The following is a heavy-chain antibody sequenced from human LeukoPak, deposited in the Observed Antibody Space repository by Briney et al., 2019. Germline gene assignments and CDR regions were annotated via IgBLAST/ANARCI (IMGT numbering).Heavy chain of an antibody. V-gene: IGHV3-30*18. CDR1: GFTFNSYG. Sequence: PGRSLTLSCSASGFTFNSYGIQWVRQAPGKEREGVEVISNDGSNQYYAHSVKGRFTISRDNSKITLYLQMNSLRAEDTAVYYCAKEAGRWELEWGQGTLVTVSS. D-gene: IGHD1-26*01. CDR2: ISNDGSNQ. J-gene: IGHJ4*02. CDR3: AKEAGRWELE.